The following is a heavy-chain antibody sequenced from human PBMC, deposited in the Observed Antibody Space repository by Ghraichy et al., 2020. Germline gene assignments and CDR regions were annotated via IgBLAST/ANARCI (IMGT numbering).Heavy chain of an antibody. J-gene: IGHJ5*02. CDR2: IYYSGST. D-gene: IGHD6-13*01. Sequence: SETLSLTCTVSGGSISSYYWSWIRQPPGKGLEWIGYIYYSGSTNYNPSLKSRVTISVDTSKNQFSLKLSSVTAADTAVYYCARAGPREGSRPVWGWVDPWGQGTLVTDSP. V-gene: IGHV4-59*01. CDR1: GGSISSYY. CDR3: ARAGPREGSRPVWGWVDP.